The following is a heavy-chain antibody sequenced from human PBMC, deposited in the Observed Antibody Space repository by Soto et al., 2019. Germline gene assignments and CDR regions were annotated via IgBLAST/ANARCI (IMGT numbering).Heavy chain of an antibody. Sequence: SETLSLTCPVSGGSVSNKTYYWSWIRQPPGKRLEWIGYVYYSGTTNYNPSLKSRVTISVDLSKNQFSLRLSSVTTADTALYYCARTTAVPNTLRSRYFFDYWGRGTLVTVSS. D-gene: IGHD4-17*01. CDR2: VYYSGTT. V-gene: IGHV4-61*01. CDR1: GGSVSNKTYY. CDR3: ARTTAVPNTLRSRYFFDY. J-gene: IGHJ4*02.